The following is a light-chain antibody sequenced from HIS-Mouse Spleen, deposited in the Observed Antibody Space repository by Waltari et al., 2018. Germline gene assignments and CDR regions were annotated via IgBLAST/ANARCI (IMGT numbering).Light chain of an antibody. CDR3: YSTDSSGNHRV. J-gene: IGLJ2*01. V-gene: IGLV3-10*01. CDR1: AIPKKL. Sequence: SYELTQPPSASVSPGQTARITCSGDAIPKKLAYWYQQKSGQAPVLVIYEDSKRPSGIPERFSGSSSGTMATLTISGAQVEDEADYYCYSTDSSGNHRVFGGGTKLTVL. CDR2: EDS.